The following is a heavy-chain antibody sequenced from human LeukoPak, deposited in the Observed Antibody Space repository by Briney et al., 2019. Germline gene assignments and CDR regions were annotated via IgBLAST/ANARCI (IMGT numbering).Heavy chain of an antibody. J-gene: IGHJ6*02. CDR1: GFTFSDYY. CDR2: ISSSGSTI. Sequence: PGGSLRLSCAASGFTFSDYYMSWIRQAPGKGLEWVSYISSSGSTIYYADSMKGRFTISRDNAKNSLYLQMNSLRAEDTAVYYCARDRWNYVAHYYGMDVWGQGTTVTVSS. CDR3: ARDRWNYVAHYYGMDV. V-gene: IGHV3-11*01. D-gene: IGHD1-7*01.